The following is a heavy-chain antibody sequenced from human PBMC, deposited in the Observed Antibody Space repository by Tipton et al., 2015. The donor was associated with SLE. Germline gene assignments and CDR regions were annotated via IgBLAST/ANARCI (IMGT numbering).Heavy chain of an antibody. J-gene: IGHJ6*03. V-gene: IGHV4-38-2*02. CDR2: VYHTGNT. Sequence: TLSLTCSVSTYSISNGHYWAWVRQPPGKGLEWIGTVYHTGNTYYNPSLKSRVTISVDTSKNQFSLKLSSVTAADTAVYYCARVAPYYDFWSGSYYYYYYYMDVWGKGTTVTVSS. CDR3: ARVAPYYDFWSGSYYYYYYYMDV. CDR1: TYSISNGHY. D-gene: IGHD3-3*01.